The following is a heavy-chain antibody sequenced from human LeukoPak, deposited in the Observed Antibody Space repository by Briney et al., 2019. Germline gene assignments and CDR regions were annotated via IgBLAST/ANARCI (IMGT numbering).Heavy chain of an antibody. V-gene: IGHV3-23*01. D-gene: IGHD1-26*01. CDR3: AIEQWELKY. Sequence: PGGSLRLSCAASEFTFYNSGMGWVRQAPGKGLEWVSAISGSGGATYYADSVKARFTISKDDSKNTLYLQMSSLRAEDTAVYYCAIEQWELKYWGQGTLVTVSS. J-gene: IGHJ4*02. CDR1: EFTFYNSG. CDR2: ISGSGGAT.